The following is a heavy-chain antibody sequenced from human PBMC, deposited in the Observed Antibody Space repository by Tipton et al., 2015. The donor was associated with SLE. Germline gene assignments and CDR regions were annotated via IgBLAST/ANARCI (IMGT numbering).Heavy chain of an antibody. Sequence: SLRLSCAASGFTFSGSAMHWVRQASGKGLEWVGRIRSKANSYATAYAASGKGRFTISRDDSKNTAYLQMNSLKTEDTAVDYCTRENWNGGDYWGQGTLVTVSS. J-gene: IGHJ4*02. D-gene: IGHD1-1*01. CDR1: GFTFSGSA. CDR2: IRSKANSYAT. V-gene: IGHV3-73*01. CDR3: TRENWNGGDY.